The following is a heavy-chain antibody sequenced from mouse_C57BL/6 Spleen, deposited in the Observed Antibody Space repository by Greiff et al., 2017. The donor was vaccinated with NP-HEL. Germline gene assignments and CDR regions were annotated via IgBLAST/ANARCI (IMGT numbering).Heavy chain of an antibody. V-gene: IGHV1-52*01. Sequence: VQLQQPGAELVRPGSSVKLSCKASGYTFTSYWMHWVKQRPIQGLEWIGNIDPSDSETHYNQKFKDKATLTVDKSSSTAYMQLSSLTSADSAVDYCARGGITTVVAGDWYFDVWGTGTTGTVSS. CDR2: IDPSDSET. CDR3: ARGGITTVVAGDWYFDV. D-gene: IGHD1-1*01. J-gene: IGHJ1*03. CDR1: GYTFTSYW.